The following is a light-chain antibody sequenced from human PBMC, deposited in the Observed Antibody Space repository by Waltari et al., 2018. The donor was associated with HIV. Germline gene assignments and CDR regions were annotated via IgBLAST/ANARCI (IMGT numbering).Light chain of an antibody. Sequence: DIQLTQSPASLSASVGDRVTFTCRASQSISNSIAWHQQSPGKAPRLLLFAASRLETGVTSRFIGSGSGTFFTLTITSLQPGDFATYYCQQYYSTTTWTFGQGTRVE. V-gene: IGKV1-NL1*01. J-gene: IGKJ1*01. CDR3: QQYYSTTTWT. CDR1: QSISNS. CDR2: AAS.